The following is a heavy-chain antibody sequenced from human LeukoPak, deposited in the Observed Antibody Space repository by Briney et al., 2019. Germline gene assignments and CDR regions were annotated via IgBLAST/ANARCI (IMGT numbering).Heavy chain of an antibody. J-gene: IGHJ4*02. CDR2: IRFDGNNK. V-gene: IGHV3-30*02. CDR1: GFTFSSYG. CDR3: AKVGGSSYYDFWSDYSPDY. Sequence: GGSLRLSCAASGFTFSSYGMHWVRQAPGKGLEWVAFIRFDGNNKYYADSVKGRFTISRDNSKNTLYLQMNSLRAEDTAVYYCAKVGGSSYYDFWSDYSPDYWGQGTLVTVSS. D-gene: IGHD3-3*01.